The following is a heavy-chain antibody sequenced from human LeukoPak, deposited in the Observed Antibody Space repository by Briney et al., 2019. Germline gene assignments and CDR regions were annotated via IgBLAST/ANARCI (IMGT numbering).Heavy chain of an antibody. J-gene: IGHJ4*02. D-gene: IGHD3-22*01. CDR1: GFTFSSYA. V-gene: IGHV3-23*01. Sequence: GGSLRLSCAASGFTFSSYAMSWVRQAPGKGLEWVSSITSSGAATYYADSVKGRFTISRDNSGNTLYLQMNSLRAEDTAVYYCAKDRPNYYGSNGHYYKLNGDCWGQGTLVTVSS. CDR2: ITSSGAAT. CDR3: AKDRPNYYGSNGHYYKLNGDC.